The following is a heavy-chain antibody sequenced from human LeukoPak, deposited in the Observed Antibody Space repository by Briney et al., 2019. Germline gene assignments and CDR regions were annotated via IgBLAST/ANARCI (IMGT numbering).Heavy chain of an antibody. CDR2: IYYSGST. D-gene: IGHD2-21*02. Sequence: SETLSLTCTVSSGSISSYYWSWIRQPPGKGLEWIGYIYYSGSTNYNPSLKSRVTISVDTSKNQFSLKLSSVTAADTAVYYCAREAYCGGDCYSYYFDYWGQGTLVTVSS. J-gene: IGHJ4*02. CDR1: SGSISSYY. CDR3: AREAYCGGDCYSYYFDY. V-gene: IGHV4-59*01.